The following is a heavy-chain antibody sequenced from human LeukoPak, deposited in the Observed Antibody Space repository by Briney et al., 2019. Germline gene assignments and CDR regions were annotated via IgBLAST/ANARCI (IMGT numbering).Heavy chain of an antibody. CDR2: MNPNSGNT. CDR1: GYTFTSYD. Sequence: ASVKVSCKASGYTFTSYDINWVRQATGQGLEWMGWMNPNSGNTGYAQKFQGRVTMTRNTSISTAYMELSRLRSDDTAVYYCASGRTIFYYMDVWGKGTTVTISS. D-gene: IGHD3-3*02. V-gene: IGHV1-8*01. CDR3: ASGRTIFYYMDV. J-gene: IGHJ6*03.